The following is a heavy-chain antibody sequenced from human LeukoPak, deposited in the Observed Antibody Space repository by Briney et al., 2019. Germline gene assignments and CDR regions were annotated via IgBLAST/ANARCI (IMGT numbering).Heavy chain of an antibody. CDR2: INPSGGST. CDR3: ARDSTPYSSSWTTLVYYYYYGMDV. J-gene: IGHJ6*02. Sequence: ASVKVSCKASGYTFTSYYMHWVRQAPGQGLEWMGIINPSGGSTSYAQKFQGRVTMTRDTSTSTVYMELSGLRSEDTAVYYCARDSTPYSSSWTTLVYYYYYGMDVWGQGTTVTVSS. CDR1: GYTFTSYY. V-gene: IGHV1-46*01. D-gene: IGHD6-13*01.